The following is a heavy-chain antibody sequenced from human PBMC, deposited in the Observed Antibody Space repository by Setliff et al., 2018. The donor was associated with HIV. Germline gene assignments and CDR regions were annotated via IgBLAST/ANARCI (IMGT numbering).Heavy chain of an antibody. J-gene: IGHJ6*03. Sequence: ASVKVSCKTSGYTFTTYYIHWVRQAPGQGFEWTGIINPSDGNAHLAQRFQGRVSMTRDTSTSTVYMELLSLTSEDTAVYYCARDAFDYTAYYYSYMDVWGKGTTVTVSS. CDR2: INPSDGNA. D-gene: IGHD4-4*01. CDR1: GYTFTTYY. V-gene: IGHV1-46*01. CDR3: ARDAFDYTAYYYSYMDV.